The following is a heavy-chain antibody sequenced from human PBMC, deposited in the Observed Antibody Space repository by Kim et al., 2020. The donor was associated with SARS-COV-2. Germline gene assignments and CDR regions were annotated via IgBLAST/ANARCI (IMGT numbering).Heavy chain of an antibody. CDR3: AKTMLTYFNVLTGSPTTYWFDP. CDR1: NGSFSYYY. J-gene: IGHJ5*02. V-gene: IGHV4-34*01. Sequence: SETLSLTCSVYNGSFSYYYWSWIRQAPGKTLEWIAAINHAGSTKYNLSLKSRVTISIDTSKNLFSLKLSSMTAADTAVYYCAKTMLTYFNVLTGSPTTYWFDPWGQGTQVTVSS. D-gene: IGHD3-9*01. CDR2: INHAGST.